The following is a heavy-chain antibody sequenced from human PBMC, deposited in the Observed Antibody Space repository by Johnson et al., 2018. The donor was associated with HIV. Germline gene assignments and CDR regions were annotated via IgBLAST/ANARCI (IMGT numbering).Heavy chain of an antibody. CDR2: ISYDGSNK. CDR1: GFTFSSYA. CDR3: ASSEYDYYDSSGYDAFDI. J-gene: IGHJ3*02. Sequence: QEQLVESGGGVVQPGRSLRLSCAASGFTFSSYAMHWVRQAPGKGLEWVAVISYDGSNKYYADSVKGRFTISRDNSKNTLYLQMNSLRAEDTAVYYCASSEYDYYDSSGYDAFDIWGQGTMVTVSS. D-gene: IGHD3-22*01. V-gene: IGHV3-30-3*01.